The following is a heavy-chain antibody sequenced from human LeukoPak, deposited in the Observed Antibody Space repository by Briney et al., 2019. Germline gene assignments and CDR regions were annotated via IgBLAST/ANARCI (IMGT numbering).Heavy chain of an antibody. CDR1: GGSISSYY. Sequence: KSSETLSLTCTVSGGSISSYYWSWIRQPPGKGLEWIGYIYYSGSTNYNPSLKSRVTISVDTSKNQFSLKLSSVTAADTAVYYCARIYHDALDIWGQGTMVTVSS. CDR2: IYYSGST. CDR3: ARIYHDALDI. V-gene: IGHV4-59*01. D-gene: IGHD2/OR15-2a*01. J-gene: IGHJ3*02.